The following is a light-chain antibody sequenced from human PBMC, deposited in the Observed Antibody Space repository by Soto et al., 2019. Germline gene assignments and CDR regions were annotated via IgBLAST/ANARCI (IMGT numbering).Light chain of an antibody. J-gene: IGKJ1*01. CDR1: QSVSNN. CDR3: QQYNNWPRT. CDR2: GAS. V-gene: IGKV3-15*01. Sequence: EIVMTQSPATLSVSPGERATLSCRASQSVSNNLAWYQQKPGQAHRLLIYGASTRATGIPARFSGSGSVTEFTLTISSLLSEEFAVYYCQQYNNWPRTFGQGTKEEIQ.